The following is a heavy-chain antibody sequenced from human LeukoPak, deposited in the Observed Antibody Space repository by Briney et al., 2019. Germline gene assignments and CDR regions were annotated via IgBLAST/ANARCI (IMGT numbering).Heavy chain of an antibody. CDR2: ISGSGGST. D-gene: IGHD3-22*01. V-gene: IGHV3-23*01. Sequence: GGSLRLSCAASGFTFSSYAMSWVRQAPGKGLEWVSAISGSGGSTYYADSVKGPFTISRDNSKNTLYLQMNSLRAEDTAVYYCAKPRTYYYDSSGFPPNYWGQGTLVTVSS. CDR1: GFTFSSYA. J-gene: IGHJ4*02. CDR3: AKPRTYYYDSSGFPPNY.